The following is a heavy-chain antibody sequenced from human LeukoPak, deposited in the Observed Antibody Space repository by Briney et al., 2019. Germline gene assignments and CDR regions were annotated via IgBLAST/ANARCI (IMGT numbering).Heavy chain of an antibody. CDR3: VKVYPTVTTSSVLGS. J-gene: IGHJ4*02. CDR1: GFIFSNYA. Sequence: GGSLRLSCAASGFIFSNYAIHWVRQAPGKGLEWVAAVSYDGNLQHYADAVKGRFTVSRDNSKNTVFLQINSLRTYDSAVYWCVKVYPTVTTSSVLGSWGQGTLVTVSS. V-gene: IGHV3-30*18. D-gene: IGHD4-17*01. CDR2: VSYDGNLQ.